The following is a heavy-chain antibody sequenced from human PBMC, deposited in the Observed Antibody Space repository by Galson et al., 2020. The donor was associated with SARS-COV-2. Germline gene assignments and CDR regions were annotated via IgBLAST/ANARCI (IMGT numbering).Heavy chain of an antibody. J-gene: IGHJ3*02. Sequence: SETLSLTFAVSGTSISSGSYSWNWIRQPPGQGLEWIWYISHSGRTYYNPSLKSRVTISGDRSKNQFSLRLSSVTAADTAVYYCARLHYGEYAPEAFDIWGPGTRVTVAS. CDR2: ISHSGRT. CDR1: GTSISSGSYS. CDR3: ARLHYGEYAPEAFDI. D-gene: IGHD4-17*01. V-gene: IGHV4-30-2*01.